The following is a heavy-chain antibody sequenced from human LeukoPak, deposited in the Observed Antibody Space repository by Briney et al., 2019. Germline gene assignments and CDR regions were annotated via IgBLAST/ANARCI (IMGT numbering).Heavy chain of an antibody. J-gene: IGHJ4*02. V-gene: IGHV4-34*01. CDR2: INHSGST. CDR1: GGSFSGYY. CDR3: ARRAAMVRTFDY. D-gene: IGHD5-18*01. Sequence: SETLSLTCAVYGGSFSGYYWSWIRQPPGKGLEWIGEINHSGSTNYNPSLKSRVTISVDTSKNQSSLKLSSVTAADTAVYYCARRAAMVRTFDYWGQGTLVTVSS.